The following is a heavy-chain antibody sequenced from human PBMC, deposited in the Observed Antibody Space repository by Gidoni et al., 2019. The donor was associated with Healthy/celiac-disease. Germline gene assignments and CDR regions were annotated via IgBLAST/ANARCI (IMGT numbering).Heavy chain of an antibody. V-gene: IGHV4-34*01. CDR1: GGSFSGYY. D-gene: IGHD3-3*01. Sequence: QVQLQQWGAGLLKPSETLSLTCAVYGGSFSGYYWSWIRQPPGKGLEWIGEINHSGSTNYNPSLKSRVTISVDTSKNQFSMKLSSVTAADTAVYYCARGLRSNRGRITIFGTGGMDVWGQGTTVTVSS. J-gene: IGHJ6*02. CDR3: ARGLRSNRGRITIFGTGGMDV. CDR2: INHSGST.